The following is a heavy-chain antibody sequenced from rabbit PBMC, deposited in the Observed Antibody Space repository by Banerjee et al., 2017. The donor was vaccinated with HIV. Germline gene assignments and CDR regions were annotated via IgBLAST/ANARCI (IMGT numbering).Heavy chain of an antibody. D-gene: IGHD4-1*01. CDR3: ARGSGWGDFNL. J-gene: IGHJ4*01. V-gene: IGHV1S40*01. CDR1: GFSFSSSYY. Sequence: QQLEESGGDLVKPGASLTLTCTASGFSFSSSYYMCWVRQAPGKGLEWTACIAAGSSGSTYYASWAKGRFTISKTSSTTVTLQMTSLTAADTATYFCARGSGWGDFNLWGQGTLVTVS. CDR2: IAAGSSGST.